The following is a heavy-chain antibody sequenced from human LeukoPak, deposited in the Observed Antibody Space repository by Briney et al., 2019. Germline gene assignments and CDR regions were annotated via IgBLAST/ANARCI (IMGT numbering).Heavy chain of an antibody. Sequence: SETLSLTCTVSGGSISSSSYYWGWIRQPPGKGLEWIGSIYYSGSTYYNPSLKSRATISVDTSKNQFSLKLSSVTAADTAVYYCAREPLYPVLTTVTTAENGYWGQGTLVTVSS. CDR1: GGSISSSSYY. CDR2: IYYSGST. J-gene: IGHJ4*02. V-gene: IGHV4-39*07. D-gene: IGHD4-17*01. CDR3: AREPLYPVLTTVTTAENGY.